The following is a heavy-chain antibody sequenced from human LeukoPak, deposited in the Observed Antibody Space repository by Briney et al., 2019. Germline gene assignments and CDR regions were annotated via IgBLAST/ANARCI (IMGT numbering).Heavy chain of an antibody. J-gene: IGHJ5*02. D-gene: IGHD6-13*01. CDR1: GGSISSYY. Sequence: SETLSLTCTVSGGSISSYYWSWIRQPPGKGREWIGYVYYTGTTNYNPSLKSRVTISVDTSKNQFSLKLSSMTAADTAVYYCARDLNAAGTYWFDPWGQGTLVTVSS. CDR2: VYYTGTT. V-gene: IGHV4-59*01. CDR3: ARDLNAAGTYWFDP.